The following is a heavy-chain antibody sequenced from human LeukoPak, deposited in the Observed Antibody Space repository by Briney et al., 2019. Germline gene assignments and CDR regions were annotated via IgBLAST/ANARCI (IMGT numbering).Heavy chain of an antibody. CDR2: VYDSGTT. CDR3: ARSRDGYGDFDY. J-gene: IGHJ4*02. V-gene: IGHV4-59*01. D-gene: IGHD5-24*01. Sequence: SETLSLTCTVSGGSISSYYWRWLRQPPGKGLEWFGYVYDSGTTNYNPSLKSRVTISVDTSKNQFSLKLSSVTAADTAVYYCARSRDGYGDFDYWGQGTLVTVSS. CDR1: GGSISSYY.